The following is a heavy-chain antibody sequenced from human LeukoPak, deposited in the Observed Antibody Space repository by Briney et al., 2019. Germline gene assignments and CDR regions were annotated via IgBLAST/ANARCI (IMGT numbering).Heavy chain of an antibody. J-gene: IGHJ6*02. V-gene: IGHV4-39*07. D-gene: IGHD6-13*01. CDR1: GGSISSSSYY. CDR2: IYYSGST. Sequence: SETLYLTCTVSGGSISSSSYYWGWIRQPPGKGLEWIGSIYYSGSTYYNPSLKSRVTISADTSKNQFSLKLSSVTAADTAVYYCARTGRAAAGYYYYYGMDVWGQGTTVTVSS. CDR3: ARTGRAAAGYYYYYGMDV.